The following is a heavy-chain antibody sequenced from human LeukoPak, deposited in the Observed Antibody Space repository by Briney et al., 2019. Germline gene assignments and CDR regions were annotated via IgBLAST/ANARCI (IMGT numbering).Heavy chain of an antibody. CDR3: ARGMGGTGFV. CDR2: IYHSGSI. D-gene: IGHD3-10*01. V-gene: IGHV4-30-2*01. Sequence: SETLSLTCTVSGGSISSGGYSWSWIRQPPGKGLEWIGYIYHSGSIYYSPSLRSRLTISMDGSKNQFSLKLSSVTAADTAVSYCARGMGGTGFVWGRGTLVTVSS. CDR1: GGSISSGGYS. J-gene: IGHJ4*02.